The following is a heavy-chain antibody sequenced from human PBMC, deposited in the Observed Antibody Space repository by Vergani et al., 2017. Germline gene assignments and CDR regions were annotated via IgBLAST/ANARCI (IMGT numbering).Heavy chain of an antibody. CDR2: IYPGDSDT. V-gene: IGHV5-51*01. CDR1: GYSFTSYW. CDR3: ARSRGDCSSTSCSSPPNWFDP. D-gene: IGHD2-2*01. J-gene: IGHJ5*02. Sequence: EVQLVQSGAEVKKPGESLKISCKGSGYSFTSYWIGWVRQMPGKGLEWMGIIYPGDSDTRYSPSFQGQVTISADKSISTAYLQWSSLKASDTAMYYCARSRGDCSSTSCSSPPNWFDPWGQGTLVTVSS.